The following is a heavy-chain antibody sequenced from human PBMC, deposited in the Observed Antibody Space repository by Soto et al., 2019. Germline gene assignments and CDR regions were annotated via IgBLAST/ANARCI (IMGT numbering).Heavy chain of an antibody. CDR3: ARQCHGEIPSCARYGMDV. D-gene: IGHD2-2*01. CDR2: IYYSGST. CDR1: GGSISSSSYY. V-gene: IGHV4-39*01. Sequence: PSETLSLTCTVSGGSISSSSYYWGWIRQPPGKGLEWIGSIYYSGSTYYNPSLKSRVTISVDTSKNQFSLKLSSMTAADTAVYYFARQCHGEIPSCARYGMDVWGKGTTVTVSS. J-gene: IGHJ6*04.